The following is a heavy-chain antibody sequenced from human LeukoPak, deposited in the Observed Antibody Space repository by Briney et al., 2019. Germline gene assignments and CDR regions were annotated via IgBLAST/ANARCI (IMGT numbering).Heavy chain of an antibody. Sequence: ASVKVSCKASGYTFTGYYMHWVRQAPGQGLEWMGWISPTSGGTNFARKFQGRVTMTRDTSISTAYMELSRLRSDDTAVYYCARDHEHSYDYWGQGTLVTVSS. J-gene: IGHJ4*02. CDR1: GYTFTGYY. V-gene: IGHV1-2*02. CDR3: ARDHEHSYDY. CDR2: ISPTSGGT.